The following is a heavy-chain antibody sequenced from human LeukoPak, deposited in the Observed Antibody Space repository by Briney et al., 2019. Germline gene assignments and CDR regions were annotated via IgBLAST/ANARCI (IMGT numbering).Heavy chain of an antibody. D-gene: IGHD3-3*01. V-gene: IGHV1-18*01. CDR3: ARDAIVRNDFWSGYYLDRGKPGGLNWFDP. J-gene: IGHJ5*02. CDR1: GYTFTSYG. Sequence: ASVKVSCKSSGYTFTSYGISWVRQAPGQGLAWMGWISAYNGNTNYAQKLQGRVTMTTDTSTRPAYMELRSLRSDDTAVYYCARDAIVRNDFWSGYYLDRGKPGGLNWFDPWGQGTLVTVSS. CDR2: ISAYNGNT.